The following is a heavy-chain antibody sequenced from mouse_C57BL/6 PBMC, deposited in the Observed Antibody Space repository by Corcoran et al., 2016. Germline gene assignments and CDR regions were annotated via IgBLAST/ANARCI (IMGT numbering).Heavy chain of an antibody. CDR1: GYSITSGYY. CDR3: ARELLFAY. Sequence: DVQLQESGPGLVKPXQSLSLTXSVTGYSITSGYYWNWIRQFPGNKLEWMGYISYDGSNNYNPSLKNRISITRDTSKNQFFLKLNSVTTEDTATYYCARELLFAYWGQGTLVTVSA. CDR2: ISYDGSN. J-gene: IGHJ3*01. V-gene: IGHV3-6*01.